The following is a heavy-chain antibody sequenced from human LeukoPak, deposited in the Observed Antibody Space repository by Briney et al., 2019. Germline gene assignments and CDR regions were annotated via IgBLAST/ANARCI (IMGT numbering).Heavy chain of an antibody. CDR1: GYTFTSYG. D-gene: IGHD6-13*01. CDR3: ATGSRLSVIRGIGADDAFDI. V-gene: IGHV1-18*01. CDR2: ISAYNGNT. J-gene: IGHJ3*02. Sequence: ASVKVSCKASGYTFTSYGISWVRQAPGQGLEWMGWISAYNGNTNYAQKLQGRVTLTRDTYTSTVYMELSGLRSEDTAVYYCATGSRLSVIRGIGADDAFDIWGQGTMVTVSS.